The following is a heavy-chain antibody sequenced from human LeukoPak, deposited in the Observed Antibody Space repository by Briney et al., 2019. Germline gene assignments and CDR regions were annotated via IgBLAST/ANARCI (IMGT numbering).Heavy chain of an antibody. D-gene: IGHD6-13*01. CDR3: ARDDSSWGRFQH. CDR2: INHSGST. V-gene: IGHV4-34*01. J-gene: IGHJ1*01. CDR1: GGSFSGYY. Sequence: SETLSLTCAVYGGSFSGYYWSWIRQPPGKGLEWIGEINHSGSTNYNPSLKSRVTISVDTSKNQFSLKLSSVTAADTAVYYCARDDSSWGRFQHWGQGTLVTVSS.